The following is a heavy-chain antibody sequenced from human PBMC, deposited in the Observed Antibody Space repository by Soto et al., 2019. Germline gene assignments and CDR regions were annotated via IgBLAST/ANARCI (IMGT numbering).Heavy chain of an antibody. Sequence: PSETLSLTCTVSGASISSGTFYWGWIRQPPGKGLEWIGTIDCSGNTFYNPSLKSRVTISVDTSKNQFSLKLSSVTATDTAVYYCARLRYSGSYYPTPYWFDPWGQGTLVTVSS. CDR1: GASISSGTFY. V-gene: IGHV4-39*07. CDR3: ARLRYSGSYYPTPYWFDP. J-gene: IGHJ5*02. CDR2: IDCSGNT. D-gene: IGHD1-26*01.